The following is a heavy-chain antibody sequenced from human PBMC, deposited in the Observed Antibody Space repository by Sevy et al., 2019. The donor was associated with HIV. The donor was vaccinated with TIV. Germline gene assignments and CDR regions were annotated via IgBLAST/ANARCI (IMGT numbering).Heavy chain of an antibody. CDR3: ASNSRYCSGGSCPNRYYYYGMDV. J-gene: IGHJ6*02. Sequence: SETLSLTCTVSGGSISSYYWSWIRQPPGKGLEWIGYIYYSGSTNYNPSLKSRVTISVDTSKNQFSLKLSSVTAAATAVYYCASNSRYCSGGSCPNRYYYYGMDVWGQGTTVTVSS. CDR1: GGSISSYY. CDR2: IYYSGST. V-gene: IGHV4-59*01. D-gene: IGHD2-15*01.